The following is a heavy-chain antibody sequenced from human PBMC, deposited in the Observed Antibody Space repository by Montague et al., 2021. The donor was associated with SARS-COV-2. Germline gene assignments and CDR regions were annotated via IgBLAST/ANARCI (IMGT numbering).Heavy chain of an antibody. V-gene: IGHV4-39*01. D-gene: IGHD6-13*01. CDR3: ARDSSSWYYWFDP. CDR1: GGSISSSSYY. J-gene: IGHJ5*02. Sequence: SETLSLTCTVSGGSISSSSYYWGWIRQPPGKGLVWIGSLYYTGSNYYNPSLQSRVTISADTSKNQFSLKLSSVTAADTAVYYCARDSSSWYYWFDPWGQGTLVTVSS. CDR2: LYYTGSN.